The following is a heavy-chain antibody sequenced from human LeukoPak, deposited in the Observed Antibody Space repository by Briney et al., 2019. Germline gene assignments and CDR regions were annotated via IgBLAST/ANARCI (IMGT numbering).Heavy chain of an antibody. V-gene: IGHV3-48*02. CDR1: GSTFSTYD. D-gene: IGHD4/OR15-4a*01. Sequence: GGSLRLSCAAYGSTFSTYDMNWVRQDPGKGLEWVSYISSSSSTIYYADSVKGRFTISRDNAKNSLYLQMNSLTDEDTAVYYCAREAWGATGDYWGQGALVIVSS. J-gene: IGHJ4*02. CDR3: AREAWGATGDY. CDR2: ISSSSSTI.